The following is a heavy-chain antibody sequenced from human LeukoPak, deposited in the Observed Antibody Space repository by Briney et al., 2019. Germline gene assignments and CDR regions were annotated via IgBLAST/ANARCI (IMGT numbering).Heavy chain of an antibody. CDR2: IYYSGST. J-gene: IGHJ4*02. D-gene: IGHD3-3*01. Sequence: PAETLSLTCTVSGGSISSYYWSWIRQPPGKGLEWIGYIYYSGSTNYNHSLKSRVTISVDTSKNQFSLKLSSVTAADTAVYYCASSLYYDFWSGSLDYWGQGTLVTVSS. V-gene: IGHV4-59*01. CDR1: GGSISSYY. CDR3: ASSLYYDFWSGSLDY.